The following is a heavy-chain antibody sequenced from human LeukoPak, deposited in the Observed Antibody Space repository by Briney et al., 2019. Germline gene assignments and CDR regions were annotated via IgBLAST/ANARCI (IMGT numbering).Heavy chain of an antibody. CDR1: GYTFTSYY. J-gene: IGHJ4*02. CDR2: INPSGGST. D-gene: IGHD3-9*01. V-gene: IGHV1-46*01. Sequence: RASVKVSCKASGYTFTSYYMHWVRQAPGQGLEWMGIINPSGGSTSYAQKFQGRVTMTRDTSTSTVYMELSSLRSEDTAVYYCARGGGRRYFDWLRVYFDYWGQGTLVTVSS. CDR3: ARGGGRRYFDWLRVYFDY.